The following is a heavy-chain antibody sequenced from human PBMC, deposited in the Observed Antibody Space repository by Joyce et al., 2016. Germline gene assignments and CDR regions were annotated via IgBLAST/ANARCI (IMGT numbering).Heavy chain of an antibody. CDR1: GGSLNGYY. CDR2: VFYTGNA. J-gene: IGHJ4*02. CDR3: AREEFWGFDS. V-gene: IGHV4-59*01. Sequence: QVQLHESGPRMVRPSETLSLSCTVSGGSLNGYYWSWIRQPPGKGLEWVGYVFYTGNAKYNPSLKSRVSISVDTSTNRFSLRLTSVTAADTAVYFCAREEFWGFDSWGQGAQVTVSS. D-gene: IGHD3-16*01.